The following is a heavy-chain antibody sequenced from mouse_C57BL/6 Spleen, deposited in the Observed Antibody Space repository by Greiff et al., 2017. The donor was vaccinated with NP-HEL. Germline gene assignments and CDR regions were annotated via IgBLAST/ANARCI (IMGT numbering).Heavy chain of an antibody. V-gene: IGHV1-50*01. CDR1: GYTFTSYW. CDR2: IDPSDSYT. D-gene: IGHD1-1*01. CDR3: ARDGSQPFDY. J-gene: IGHJ2*01. Sequence: QVQLKQPGAELVKPGASVKLSCKASGYTFTSYWLPWVKQRPGQGLEWIGEIDPSDSYTNYNQKFKGKATLTVDTSSSTAYMQLSSLTSENSAVYYCARDGSQPFDYWGQGTTLTVSS.